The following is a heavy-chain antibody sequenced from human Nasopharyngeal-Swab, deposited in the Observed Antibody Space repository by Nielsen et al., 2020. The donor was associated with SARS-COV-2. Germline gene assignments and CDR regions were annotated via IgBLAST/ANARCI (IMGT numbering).Heavy chain of an antibody. CDR3: ARNLRAHYYYDSSGYTGPADY. CDR2: INAGNGNT. Sequence: ASAKVSCKASGYTFTSYAMHWVRQAPGQRLEWMGWINAGNGNTKYSQKFQGRVTITRDTSASTAYMELSSLRSEDTAVYYCARNLRAHYYYDSSGYTGPADYWGQGTLVTVSS. J-gene: IGHJ4*02. CDR1: GYTFTSYA. D-gene: IGHD3-22*01. V-gene: IGHV1-3*01.